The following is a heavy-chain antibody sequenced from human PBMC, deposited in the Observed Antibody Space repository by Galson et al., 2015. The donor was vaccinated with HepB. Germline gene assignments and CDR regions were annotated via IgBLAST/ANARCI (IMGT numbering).Heavy chain of an antibody. J-gene: IGHJ6*03. CDR1: GGSFSGYY. D-gene: IGHD3-3*01. Sequence: ETLSLTCAVYGGSFSGYYWSWIRQPPGKGLEWIGEINHSGSTNYNPSLKSRVTISVDTSKNQFSLKLSSVTAADTAVYYCARGPNTIFGVVIGYMDVWGKGTTVTVSS. CDR2: INHSGST. V-gene: IGHV4-34*01. CDR3: ARGPNTIFGVVIGYMDV.